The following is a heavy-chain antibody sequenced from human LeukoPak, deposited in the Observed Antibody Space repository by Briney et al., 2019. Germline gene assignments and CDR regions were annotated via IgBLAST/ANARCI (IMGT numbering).Heavy chain of an antibody. Sequence: GGSLRLSCAASGFTFSSYWMTWDRQAPGKGLEYVVNIKEDGSEKYYVDSVKGRFTISRDNAKNSLYLQMSSLRGDDTAVYYCVRDCGFHTFDYWGQGALVTVSS. CDR1: GFTFSSYW. D-gene: IGHD2-21*01. CDR3: VRDCGFHTFDY. V-gene: IGHV3-7*05. CDR2: IKEDGSEK. J-gene: IGHJ4*02.